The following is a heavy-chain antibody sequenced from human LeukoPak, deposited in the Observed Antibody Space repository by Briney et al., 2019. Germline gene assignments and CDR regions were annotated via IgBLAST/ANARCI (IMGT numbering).Heavy chain of an antibody. CDR2: IYWDDDK. D-gene: IGHD1-1*01. V-gene: IGHV2-5*02. CDR3: AYKPRRGIGY. Sequence: FCPSPVEPPQTPPLARPLSWVFLSPNGGGGGGIPQPPGKALEWLALIYWDDDKRYSPSLKSRLTITKDTSKNQVVLTMTNMDPVDTATYYCAYKPRRGIGYWGQGTLVTVSS. CDR1: WVFLSPNGGG. J-gene: IGHJ4*02.